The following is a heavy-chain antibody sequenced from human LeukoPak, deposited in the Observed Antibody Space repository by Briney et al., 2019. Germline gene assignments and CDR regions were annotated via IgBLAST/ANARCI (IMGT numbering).Heavy chain of an antibody. Sequence: PSGTLSLTCTVSGGSISSYCWSWLRQPPGKGLEWIGNIYYSGSTNYNPSLKSRVTISVDTSKNQFSLKLSSVTAADTAVYYCARATRSSGYYATFDYWGQGTLVTVSS. D-gene: IGHD3-22*01. CDR1: GGSISSYC. CDR3: ARATRSSGYYATFDY. V-gene: IGHV4-59*01. J-gene: IGHJ4*02. CDR2: IYYSGST.